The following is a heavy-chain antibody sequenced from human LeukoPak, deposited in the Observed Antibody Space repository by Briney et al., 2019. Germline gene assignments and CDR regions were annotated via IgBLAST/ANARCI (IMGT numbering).Heavy chain of an antibody. D-gene: IGHD5-12*01. CDR2: ISSGSSTI. Sequence: GGSLRLSCAASGFTFSSYSMNWVRQAPGKGLEWVSYISSGSSTIYYADSVKGRFTSSRDNAENSLYLQMDSLRDEDTAVYYCARRRAYSDYDSDYWGQGTLVIVSS. CDR1: GFTFSSYS. V-gene: IGHV3-48*02. CDR3: ARRRAYSDYDSDY. J-gene: IGHJ4*02.